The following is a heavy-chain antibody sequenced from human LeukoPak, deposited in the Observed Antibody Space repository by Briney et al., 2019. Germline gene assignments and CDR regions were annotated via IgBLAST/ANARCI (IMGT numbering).Heavy chain of an antibody. Sequence: GRPLRLSCAASGFTFSSYAMSWVRQAPGKGLEWVSAISGSGGSTYYADSVKGRFTISRDNSKNTLYLQMNSLRAEDTAVYYCAKLGVSAFHYYGMDVWGQGTTVTVSS. CDR1: GFTFSSYA. D-gene: IGHD1-26*01. CDR2: ISGSGGST. CDR3: AKLGVSAFHYYGMDV. V-gene: IGHV3-23*01. J-gene: IGHJ6*02.